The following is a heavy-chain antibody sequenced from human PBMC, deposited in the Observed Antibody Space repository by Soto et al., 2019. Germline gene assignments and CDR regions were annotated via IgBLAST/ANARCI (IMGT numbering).Heavy chain of an antibody. V-gene: IGHV3-30-3*01. J-gene: IGHJ4*01. D-gene: IGHD6-19*01. CDR3: ARDPSPYTSGWYGIDF. CDR1: GFMFSAYA. Sequence: GGSLRLSCTASGFMFSAYAMLWVRQAPGKGLEWVAAMSYDGTNTYYADSVKGRFTISRDNSKNTLFLQMSSLTADDSAVYYCARDPSPYTSGWYGIDFWGLGTLVTVSS. CDR2: MSYDGTNT.